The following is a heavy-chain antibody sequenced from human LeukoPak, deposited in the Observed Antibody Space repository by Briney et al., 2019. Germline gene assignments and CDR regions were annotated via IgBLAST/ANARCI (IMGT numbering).Heavy chain of an antibody. CDR2: ISYDGSNK. Sequence: PGGSLRLSCAASGFTFSAYWMTWVRQAPGKGLEWVAVISYDGSNKYYADSVKGRFTISGDNSKNTLYLQMNSLRAEDTAVYYCAREAKVFNYFDYWGQGTLVTVSS. CDR1: GFTFSAYW. D-gene: IGHD1-26*01. CDR3: AREAKVFNYFDY. J-gene: IGHJ4*02. V-gene: IGHV3-30*03.